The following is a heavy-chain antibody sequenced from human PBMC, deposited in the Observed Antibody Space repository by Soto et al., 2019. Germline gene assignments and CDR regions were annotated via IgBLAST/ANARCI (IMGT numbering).Heavy chain of an antibody. CDR3: AKDLASPHYYGMDV. D-gene: IGHD5-12*01. J-gene: IGHJ6*02. Sequence: EGSLRLSCAASGFTFSSYGMHWVRQAPGKGLEWVAVISYDGSNKYYADSVKGRFTISRDNSKNTLYLQMNSLRAEDTAVYYCAKDLASPHYYGMDVWGQGTTVTVSS. CDR2: ISYDGSNK. CDR1: GFTFSSYG. V-gene: IGHV3-30*18.